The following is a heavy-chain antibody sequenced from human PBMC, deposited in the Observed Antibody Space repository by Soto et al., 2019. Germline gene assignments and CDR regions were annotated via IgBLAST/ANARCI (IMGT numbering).Heavy chain of an antibody. CDR3: AKVSNKWAVAQRGYFDY. Sequence: EVQVLDSGGGLVQPGGSQRLSCEASGFTFSNYAMSWVRQALGKGLEWVSTISATGSTLYADSVKGRFTISRDNSKNTVYLQMNFLRAEDTAVYYCAKVSNKWAVAQRGYFDYWGQGTLVTVSS. D-gene: IGHD6-19*01. CDR2: ISATGST. CDR1: GFTFSNYA. J-gene: IGHJ4*02. V-gene: IGHV3-23*01.